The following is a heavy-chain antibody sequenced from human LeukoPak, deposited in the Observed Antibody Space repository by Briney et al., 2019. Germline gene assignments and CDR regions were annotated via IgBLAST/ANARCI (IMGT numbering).Heavy chain of an antibody. CDR1: GGSISSYY. V-gene: IGHV4-59*08. CDR3: ARRQDYYDSSGYYYSAFDI. D-gene: IGHD3-22*01. CDR2: IYYSGST. J-gene: IGHJ3*02. Sequence: SETLSLTCTVSGGSISSYYWSWIRQPPGKGLEWIGYIYYSGSTNYNPSLKSRVTISVDTSRNQFSLKLSSVTAADTAVYYCARRQDYYDSSGYYYSAFDIWGQGTMVTVSS.